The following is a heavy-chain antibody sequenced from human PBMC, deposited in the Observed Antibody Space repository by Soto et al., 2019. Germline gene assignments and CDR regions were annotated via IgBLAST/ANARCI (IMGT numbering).Heavy chain of an antibody. Sequence: SETLSLTCTVSGGSISSYYWSWIRQPPGKGLEWIAYIYYSGSTEYNPSLKSRVTISVDTSKNQFSLKLSSVAAADTAVYYCARLGYYDSSGYYVGYWGQGTLVTAPQ. J-gene: IGHJ4*02. CDR1: GGSISSYY. D-gene: IGHD3-22*01. CDR2: IYYSGST. CDR3: ARLGYYDSSGYYVGY. V-gene: IGHV4-59*08.